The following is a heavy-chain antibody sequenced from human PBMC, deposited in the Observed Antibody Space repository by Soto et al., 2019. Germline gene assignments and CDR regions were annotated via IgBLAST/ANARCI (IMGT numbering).Heavy chain of an antibody. V-gene: IGHV3-23*01. CDR2: ISGSGGST. D-gene: IGHD3-22*01. CDR1: GFTFSNYA. CDR3: AKDLLPQPDYYDSSGVF. Sequence: GGSLRLSCAASGFTFSNYAMTWVRQAPGKGLEWASAISGSGGSTYYADSVKGRFTISRDNSKNTLFLQMNSLRAEDTAVYYCAKDLLPQPDYYDSSGVFWGQGTLVTAPQ. J-gene: IGHJ4*02.